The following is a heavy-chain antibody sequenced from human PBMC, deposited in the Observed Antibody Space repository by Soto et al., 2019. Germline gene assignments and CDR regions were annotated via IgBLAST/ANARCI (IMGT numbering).Heavy chain of an antibody. CDR3: ARDHIAAARLPDNYYYYGMDV. Sequence: QVQLVQSGAEVKKPGSSVKVSCKASGGTFSSYAISWVRQAPGQGLEWMGGIIPIFGTANYAQKFQGRVTITADESTSTAYMVLSSLRSEDTAVYYCARDHIAAARLPDNYYYYGMDVWGQGTTVTVSS. V-gene: IGHV1-69*01. D-gene: IGHD6-13*01. CDR1: GGTFSSYA. CDR2: IIPIFGTA. J-gene: IGHJ6*02.